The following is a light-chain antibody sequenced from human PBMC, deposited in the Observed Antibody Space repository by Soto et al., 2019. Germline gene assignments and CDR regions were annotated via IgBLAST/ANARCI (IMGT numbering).Light chain of an antibody. CDR1: QTISGNY. J-gene: IGKJ2*01. Sequence: EIVLTQSPGTLSLSPGYRATLSCRASQTISGNYLAWYQKKPGQAPRLIIYGASTSATGISDWFSGSGSGTAFPLSISRLEPEDLAVSSWQQSAGSSYTFCQGTKLESK. CDR3: QQSAGSSYT. CDR2: GAS. V-gene: IGKV3-20*01.